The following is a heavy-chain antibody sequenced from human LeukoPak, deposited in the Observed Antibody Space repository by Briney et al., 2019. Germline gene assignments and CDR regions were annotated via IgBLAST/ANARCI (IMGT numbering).Heavy chain of an antibody. Sequence: GASVKVSCKVSGYTLTELSMHWVRQAPGKGLEWMGGFDPEDGETIYAQEFQGRVTMTEDTSTDTAYMELSSLRSEDTAVYYCATWLGELNWFDPWGQGTLVTVSS. CDR3: ATWLGELNWFDP. CDR1: GYTLTELS. J-gene: IGHJ5*02. V-gene: IGHV1-24*01. CDR2: FDPEDGET. D-gene: IGHD3-10*01.